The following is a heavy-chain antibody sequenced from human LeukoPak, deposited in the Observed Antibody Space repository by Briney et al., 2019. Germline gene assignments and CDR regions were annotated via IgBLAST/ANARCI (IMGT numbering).Heavy chain of an antibody. D-gene: IGHD2-2*01. CDR3: ARRRFICTIYPCYASALDF. V-gene: IGHV1-18*01. CDR2: IRAHNGDT. Sequence: ASVKVSCKASGYTFTSYAISWVRQAPGQGLEWMGWIRAHNGDTNHAQQLQGRVTMTTDTSTRTAYMELRSLTSEDTAVYYCARRRFICTIYPCYASALDFWGQGTLVTVPS. J-gene: IGHJ4*02. CDR1: GYTFTSYA.